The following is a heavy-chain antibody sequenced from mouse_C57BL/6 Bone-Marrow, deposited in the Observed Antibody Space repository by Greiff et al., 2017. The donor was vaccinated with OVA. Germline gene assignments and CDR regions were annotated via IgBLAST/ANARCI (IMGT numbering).Heavy chain of an antibody. V-gene: IGHV1-53*01. CDR2: INPSNGGT. J-gene: IGHJ2*01. Sequence: QVQLQQPGTELVKPGASVKLSCKASGYTFTSYWMHWVKQRPGQGLEWIGNINPSNGGTNYNEKFKSKATLTVDKSSSTAYMQLSSLTSEDTAIYYCARRPFYDYDAGHYFDYWGQGTTLTVSS. CDR1: GYTFTSYW. CDR3: ARRPFYDYDAGHYFDY. D-gene: IGHD2-4*01.